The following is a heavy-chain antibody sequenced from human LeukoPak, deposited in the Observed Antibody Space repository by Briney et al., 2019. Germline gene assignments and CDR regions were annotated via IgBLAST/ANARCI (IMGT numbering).Heavy chain of an antibody. CDR3: AREGGHGGYLDY. V-gene: IGHV1-69*06. CDR2: IIPIFGTA. J-gene: IGHJ4*02. D-gene: IGHD3-10*01. Sequence: SVKVSCKASGGTFSSYAISWVRQAPGQGLEWMGGIIPIFGTANYAQKFQGRVTITADKSTSTAYMELSCLRSEDTAVYYCAREGGHGGYLDYWGQGALVTVSS. CDR1: GGTFSSYA.